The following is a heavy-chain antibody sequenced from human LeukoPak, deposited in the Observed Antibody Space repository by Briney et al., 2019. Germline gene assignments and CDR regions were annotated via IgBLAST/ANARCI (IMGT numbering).Heavy chain of an antibody. D-gene: IGHD2-21*01. J-gene: IGHJ5*02. CDR3: ARADRLHGGPYLIGP. CDR2: INPNSGGT. Sequence: ASVQVSCKTSGYSFTDYYMHWVRQAPGQGLEWMGWINPNSGGTSSAQKFQGRVTMTRDTSISTVYMEVSWLTSDDTAIYYCARADRLHGGPYLIGPWGQGTLVTVSS. V-gene: IGHV1-2*02. CDR1: GYSFTDYY.